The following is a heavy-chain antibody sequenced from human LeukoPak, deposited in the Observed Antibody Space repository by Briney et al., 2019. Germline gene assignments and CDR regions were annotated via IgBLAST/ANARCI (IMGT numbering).Heavy chain of an antibody. CDR2: IIPIFGTA. Sequence: ASVKVSCKASGGTFSSYAISWVRQAPGQGLEWMGGIIPIFGTANYAQKFQGRVTITADESTSTAYMELSSLRSEDTAVYYCARSLRFLEWAPYYGMDVWGQGTTVTVSS. J-gene: IGHJ6*02. CDR3: ARSLRFLEWAPYYGMDV. D-gene: IGHD3-3*01. CDR1: GGTFSSYA. V-gene: IGHV1-69*01.